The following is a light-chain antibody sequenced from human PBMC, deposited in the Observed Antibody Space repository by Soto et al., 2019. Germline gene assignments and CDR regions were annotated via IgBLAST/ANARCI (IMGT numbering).Light chain of an antibody. J-gene: IGKJ5*01. Sequence: AIRMTQSPSSFSASTGDRVTITCRASQGISSYLAWYQQKPGKAPKLLIYAASTLQSGVPSRFSGSGSGTDFTLTISSLQPEDFATYYCLQDYNYPRTFGQGTRLEIK. CDR1: QGISSY. CDR2: AAS. V-gene: IGKV1-8*01. CDR3: LQDYNYPRT.